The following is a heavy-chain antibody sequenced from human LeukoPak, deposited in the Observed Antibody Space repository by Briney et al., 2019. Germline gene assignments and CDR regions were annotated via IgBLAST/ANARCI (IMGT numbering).Heavy chain of an antibody. Sequence: GRSLRLSCAASGFTFSSYAMHWVRQAPGRGLEWVALISYDGNNKYYADSVKGRFTISRDNSKNTLYLQMNSLRAEDTALYYCGGGGGGYCSGGSCYWDFDYWGQGTLVTVSS. J-gene: IGHJ4*02. CDR1: GFTFSSYA. CDR3: GGGGGGYCSGGSCYWDFDY. V-gene: IGHV3-30-3*01. CDR2: ISYDGNNK. D-gene: IGHD2-15*01.